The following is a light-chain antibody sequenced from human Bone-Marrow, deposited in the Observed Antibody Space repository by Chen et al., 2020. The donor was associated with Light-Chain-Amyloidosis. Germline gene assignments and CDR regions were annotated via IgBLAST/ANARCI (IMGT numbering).Light chain of an antibody. CDR1: NIGSTS. Sequence: SYVLTQPSPVSVAPGQMATNACGGNNIGSTSVHWYQQTPGQAPLLVVYDDSDRPSGTPERLSGSNSGNTATLTISRVEAGDEADYYCQVWDRSSDRPVFGGGTKLTVL. CDR3: QVWDRSSDRPV. J-gene: IGLJ3*02. V-gene: IGLV3-21*02. CDR2: DDS.